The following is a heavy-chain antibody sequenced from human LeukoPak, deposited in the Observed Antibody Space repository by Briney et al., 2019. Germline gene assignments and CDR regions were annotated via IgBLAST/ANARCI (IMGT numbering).Heavy chain of an antibody. CDR1: GGTFSSYA. D-gene: IGHD2-8*02. Sequence: ASVKVSCKASGGTFSSYAISWVRQAPGQGLEWMGGIIPIFGTANYAQKFQGRVTITADESTSTAYMELSSLRSEDTAVYYCARDRSGGVQTGGVYYYYMDVWGKGTTVTVSS. V-gene: IGHV1-69*13. J-gene: IGHJ6*03. CDR3: ARDRSGGVQTGGVYYYYMDV. CDR2: IIPIFGTA.